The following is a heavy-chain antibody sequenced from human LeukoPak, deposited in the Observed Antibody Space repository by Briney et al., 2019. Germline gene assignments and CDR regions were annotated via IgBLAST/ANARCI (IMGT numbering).Heavy chain of an antibody. CDR3: ATEVGVSAAAFDL. J-gene: IGHJ3*01. D-gene: IGHD6-13*01. CDR1: GFTFSDYY. Sequence: GGSLRLSCAASGFTFSDYYMSWIRQAPGKGLESVSYISYSGSTIYYADSVKGRFIISRDNAKNSLYLQMNSLRAEDSAVYYCATEVGVSAAAFDLWGQGTMVTVSS. CDR2: ISYSGSTI. V-gene: IGHV3-11*01.